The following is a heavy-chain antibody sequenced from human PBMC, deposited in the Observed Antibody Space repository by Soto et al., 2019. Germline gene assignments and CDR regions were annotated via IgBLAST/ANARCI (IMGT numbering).Heavy chain of an antibody. CDR3: ASGDTAMVILDY. CDR2: IYYSGST. V-gene: IGHV4-39*01. J-gene: IGHJ4*02. D-gene: IGHD5-18*01. CDR1: GGSISSSSYY. Sequence: SETLSLACPVAGGSISSSSYYWGWIRQPPGKGLEWIGSIYYSGSTYYNPSLKSRVTISVDTSKNQFSLKLSSVTAADTAVYYCASGDTAMVILDYWGQETLVTVSS.